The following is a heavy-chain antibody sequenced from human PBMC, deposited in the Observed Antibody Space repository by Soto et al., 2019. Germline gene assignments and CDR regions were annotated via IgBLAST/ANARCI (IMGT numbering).Heavy chain of an antibody. D-gene: IGHD3-16*02. V-gene: IGHV3-21*01. Sequence: GGSLRLSCAASGFTFSSYSMNWVRQAPGKGLEWVSSISSSSSYIYYADSVKGRFTISRDNAKNSLYLQMNSLRAEDTAVYYCARDSAGYYDYIWGSYRYSPDFDYWGQGTLVTVSS. CDR2: ISSSSSYI. CDR3: ARDSAGYYDYIWGSYRYSPDFDY. J-gene: IGHJ4*02. CDR1: GFTFSSYS.